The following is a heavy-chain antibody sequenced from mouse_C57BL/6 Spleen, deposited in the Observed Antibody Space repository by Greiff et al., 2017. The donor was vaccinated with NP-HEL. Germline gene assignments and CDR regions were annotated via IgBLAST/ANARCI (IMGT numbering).Heavy chain of an antibody. Sequence: LVESGAELVKPGASVKISCKASGYAFSSYWMNWVKQRPGKGLEWIGQIYPGDGDTNYKGKFKGKATLTADKSSSTAYMQLSSLTSEDSAVYFCARWGITSYFDYWGQGTTLTVSS. J-gene: IGHJ2*01. D-gene: IGHD2-4*01. V-gene: IGHV1-80*01. CDR2: IYPGDGDT. CDR3: ARWGITSYFDY. CDR1: GYAFSSYW.